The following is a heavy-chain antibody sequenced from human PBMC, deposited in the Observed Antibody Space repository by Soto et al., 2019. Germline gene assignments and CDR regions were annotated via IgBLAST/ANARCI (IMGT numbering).Heavy chain of an antibody. CDR2: IYHSGST. CDR3: ARKKYGSRGAFDI. Sequence: PSETLSLTCAVSGGSISSSNWWCFFRQPPGKGLEWIGEIYHSGSTNYNPSLKSQVTISVDKSKNQLSLKLSSVTAADTAVFYCARKKYGSRGAFDIWGQGTMVTVSS. V-gene: IGHV4-4*02. CDR1: GGSISSSNW. D-gene: IGHD6-13*01. J-gene: IGHJ3*02.